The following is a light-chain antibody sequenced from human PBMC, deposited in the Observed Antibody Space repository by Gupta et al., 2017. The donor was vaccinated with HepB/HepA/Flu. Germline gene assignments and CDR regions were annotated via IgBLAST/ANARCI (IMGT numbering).Light chain of an antibody. J-gene: IGKJ1*01. CDR3: QQRDSIPMA. V-gene: IGKV1-39*01. CDR2: LAS. CDR1: QSISNY. Sequence: DIQMTQSPSSLSASAGDTVIITCRATQSISNYLNWYQQKPGKAPKLLIYLASSLQSGVPSRFSGSGSGTDFTLTISRLQPEDFATYYCQQRDSIPMAFGQGTKVEI.